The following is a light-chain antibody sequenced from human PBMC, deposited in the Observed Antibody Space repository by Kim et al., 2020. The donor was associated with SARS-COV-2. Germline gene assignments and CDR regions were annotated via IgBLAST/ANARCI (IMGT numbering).Light chain of an antibody. J-gene: IGKJ1*01. CDR2: AAS. CDR3: QQSYSTPQT. CDR1: QSISSY. Sequence: AAVGDRGTITCRASQSISSYLNWCQQKPGKAPKLLIYAASSLQSGVPSRFSGSGSGTDFTLTISSLQPEDFATYYCQQSYSTPQTFGQGTKVDIK. V-gene: IGKV1-39*01.